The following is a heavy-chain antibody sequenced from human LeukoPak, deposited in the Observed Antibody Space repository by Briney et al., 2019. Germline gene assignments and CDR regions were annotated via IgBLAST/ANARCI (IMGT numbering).Heavy chain of an antibody. CDR3: ARGPLIGLGDAFDI. D-gene: IGHD2-8*01. J-gene: IGHJ3*02. Sequence: GGSLRLSCAGSGFTFSSSAMNWVRQAPGKGLEWVASINNVGSHIYYADSVKGRFTISRDNAKNSLYLQMNSLRAEDTAVYCCARGPLIGLGDAFDIWGRGTMVTVSS. V-gene: IGHV3-21*01. CDR2: INNVGSHI. CDR1: GFTFSSSA.